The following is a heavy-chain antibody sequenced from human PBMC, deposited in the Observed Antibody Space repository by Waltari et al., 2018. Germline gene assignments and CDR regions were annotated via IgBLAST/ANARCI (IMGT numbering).Heavy chain of an antibody. CDR2: ISSDGSRK. CDR3: ASCTGGNCYYYGFDV. V-gene: IGHV3-30*03. CDR1: GLPLRSSG. Sequence: QVHLVESGGGVVPPGRSLRLSCAAAGLPLRSSGMPWVRQTPGRGLEGVAVISSDGSRKSYADSVKGRFSISRDNSKNSLSLEMNSLRPEDTAVYYGASCTGGNCYYYGFDVWGQGTTVTVSS. D-gene: IGHD2-8*02. J-gene: IGHJ6*02.